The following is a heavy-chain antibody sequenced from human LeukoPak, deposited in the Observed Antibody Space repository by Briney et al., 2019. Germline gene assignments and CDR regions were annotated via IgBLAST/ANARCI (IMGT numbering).Heavy chain of an antibody. CDR3: ARAYYDSSGYYLPYYFDY. V-gene: IGHV4-59*08. CDR1: GGSISSYY. D-gene: IGHD3-22*01. J-gene: IGHJ4*02. CDR2: IYYSGST. Sequence: SETLSLTCTVSGGSISSYYWSWIRQPPGKGLEWIGYIYYSGSTNYNPSLKSRVTISVDTSKNQFSLKLSSVTAADTAVYYCARAYYDSSGYYLPYYFDYWGQGTLVTVSS.